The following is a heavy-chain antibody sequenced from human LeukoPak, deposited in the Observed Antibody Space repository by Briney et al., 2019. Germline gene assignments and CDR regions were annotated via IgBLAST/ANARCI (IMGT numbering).Heavy chain of an antibody. CDR1: GGTFSIYA. CDR2: IIPIFGTA. J-gene: IGHJ6*02. D-gene: IGHD2-2*02. CDR3: ARANCSSTSCYIGFYYYCYGMDV. Sequence: SVNVSCKASGGTFSIYAISWVRQAPGQGLEWMGGIIPIFGTANYAQKFQGRVTITADESTSTAYMELSSLRSEDTAVYYCARANCSSTSCYIGFYYYCYGMDVWGQGTTVTVSS. V-gene: IGHV1-69*13.